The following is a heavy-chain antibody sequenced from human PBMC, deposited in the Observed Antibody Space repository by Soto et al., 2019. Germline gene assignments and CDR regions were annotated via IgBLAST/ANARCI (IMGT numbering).Heavy chain of an antibody. CDR1: GGSISSSSYY. CDR3: ARHRAAMIVVVTPTYFDY. V-gene: IGHV4-39*01. D-gene: IGHD3-22*01. Sequence: PSETLSLTCTVSGGSISSSSYYWGWIRQPPGKGLEWIGSIYYSGSTYYNPSLKSRVTISVDTSKNQFSLKLSTVTAADTAVYYCARHRAAMIVVVTPTYFDYWGQGTLVTVSS. J-gene: IGHJ4*02. CDR2: IYYSGST.